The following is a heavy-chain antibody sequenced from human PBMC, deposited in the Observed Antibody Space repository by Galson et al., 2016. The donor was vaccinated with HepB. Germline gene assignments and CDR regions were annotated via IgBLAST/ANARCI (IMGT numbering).Heavy chain of an antibody. Sequence: SLRLSCAASGFTFSDAWMSWVRQAPGKGLEWVGRIRSKTDGGTTDYAAPVKGRFTISRDDSKNTLYLQVNSLKTEDTAVYYCTTEKIGYRGGGSCYLGYWGQGTLVTVSS. J-gene: IGHJ4*02. CDR3: TTEKIGYRGGGSCYLGY. V-gene: IGHV3-15*01. CDR1: GFTFSDAW. D-gene: IGHD2-15*01. CDR2: IRSKTDGGTT.